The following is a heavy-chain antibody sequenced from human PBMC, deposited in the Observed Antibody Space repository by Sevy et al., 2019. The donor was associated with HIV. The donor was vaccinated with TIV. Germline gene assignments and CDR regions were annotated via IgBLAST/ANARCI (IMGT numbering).Heavy chain of an antibody. V-gene: IGHV3-23*01. J-gene: IGHJ6*02. CDR3: AKVLARGVAVAGSALGMDV. CDR2: ISGSGGTT. D-gene: IGHD6-19*01. Sequence: GGSLRLSCAASGFTFSNYAMNWVRQAPGKGLEWVSAISGSGGTTYDADSVKGRFTISRDKSQNTLYLQMNSLRAEDTAVYYCAKVLARGVAVAGSALGMDVWGQGTTVTVSS. CDR1: GFTFSNYA.